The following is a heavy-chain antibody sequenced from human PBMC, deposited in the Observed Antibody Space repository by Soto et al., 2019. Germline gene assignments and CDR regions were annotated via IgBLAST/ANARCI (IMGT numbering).Heavy chain of an antibody. CDR1: GFAFSSYY. CDR3: AREKRANGYFDY. V-gene: IGHV3-7*01. CDR2: IKQDEREK. J-gene: IGHJ4*02. Sequence: EVKLVESGGGLVQPGGSLRLSCAASGFAFSSYYMSWFRQAPGKGLEWVANIKQDEREKYYLDSVKGRFTISRDDAKKSLFLQMNRLRVDDTAVYYCAREKRANGYFDYWGQGTLVTVSS. D-gene: IGHD4-17*01.